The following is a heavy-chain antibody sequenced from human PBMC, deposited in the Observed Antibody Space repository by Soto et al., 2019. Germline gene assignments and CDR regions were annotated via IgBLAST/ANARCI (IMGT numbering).Heavy chain of an antibody. J-gene: IGHJ4*02. D-gene: IGHD7-27*01. CDR3: AHSLIPNWGSRGAFDY. V-gene: IGHV2-5*02. CDR1: AFSLSTSGVG. Sequence: QITLKESGPTLEKPTQTLTLTCTVSAFSLSTSGVGVGWIRQPPGKALEWLALIYWDDDKRYSPSLKSRLTITKDTSKNQVVLTMTNMDPVDTATYYCAHSLIPNWGSRGAFDYWGQGTLVTVSS. CDR2: IYWDDDK.